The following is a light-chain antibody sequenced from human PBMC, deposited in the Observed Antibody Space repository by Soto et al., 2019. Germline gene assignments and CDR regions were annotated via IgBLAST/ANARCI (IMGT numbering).Light chain of an antibody. CDR3: QQYDSSPRP. V-gene: IGKV3-20*01. CDR1: QSVSSRS. CDR2: GAS. J-gene: IGKJ1*01. Sequence: ENVGQQWTGTPSLSHGERCTFSCAASQSVSSRSLAWYQQKPGQAPRLLISGASSRAADIPDRVSGSGCVTDFTLTITRLEPEDFAVYSCQQYDSSPRPFGQGTKV.